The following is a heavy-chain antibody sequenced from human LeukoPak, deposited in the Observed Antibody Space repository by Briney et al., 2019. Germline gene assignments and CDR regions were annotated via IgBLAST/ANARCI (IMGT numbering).Heavy chain of an antibody. CDR3: ARLTDFWSGYYLFDY. D-gene: IGHD3-3*01. V-gene: IGHV4-39*01. CDR1: GGSISSSSYY. CDR2: IYYSGST. Sequence: SETLSLTCTVSGGSISSSSYYWGWIRQPPGKGMEWIGRIYYSGSTYHNPSLKSLVTISVDTSKNQFSLKLSSVTAADTSVYYCARLTDFWSGYYLFDYWGQGTLVTVSS. J-gene: IGHJ4*02.